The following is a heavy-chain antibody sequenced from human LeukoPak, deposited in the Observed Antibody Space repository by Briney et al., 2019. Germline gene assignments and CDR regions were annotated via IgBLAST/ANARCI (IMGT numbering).Heavy chain of an antibody. V-gene: IGHV1-8*03. CDR1: GYTFTSYD. J-gene: IGHJ3*02. Sequence: EASVKVSCKASGYTFTSYDINWVRQATGQGLEWVVWMNPNSGTTGYAQKFQGRVTITRNRSISTAYMEMNSLRSEAHGVCYCARSYSDFWSGYRTGDGAFDIWGQGTMVTVSS. CDR3: ARSYSDFWSGYRTGDGAFDI. D-gene: IGHD3-3*01. CDR2: MNPNSGTT.